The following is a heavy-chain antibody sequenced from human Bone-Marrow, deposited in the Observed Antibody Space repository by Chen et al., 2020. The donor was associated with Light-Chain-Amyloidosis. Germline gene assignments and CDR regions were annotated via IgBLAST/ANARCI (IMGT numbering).Heavy chain of an antibody. V-gene: IGHV3-23*01. J-gene: IGHJ3*02. CDR1: GFAFSSYA. CDR3: AKDISYDDILPGYPADAFDI. Sequence: GSLRLSCAASGFAFSSYAMSWVRQAPGKGLEWVSTISGSGGSRYYGDSVKGRLTISRDNSKNALFLQMNSLRADETAVYYCAKDISYDDILPGYPADAFDIWGQGTMVTVSS. D-gene: IGHD3-9*01. CDR2: ISGSGGSR.